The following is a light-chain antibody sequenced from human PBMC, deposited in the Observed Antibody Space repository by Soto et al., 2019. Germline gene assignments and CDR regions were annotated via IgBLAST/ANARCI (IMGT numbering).Light chain of an antibody. J-gene: IGLJ3*02. CDR2: DNN. CDR1: SSNFGAGYD. Sequence: QAVVTQPPSVSGSPGQRVTISCTGSSSNFGAGYDVHWYQQLPGTAPKLLIYDNNSRPSGVPDRFSGSKSGTSASLAITGLQAEDEADYYCQSYDTSLSGAVFGGGTKVTVL. V-gene: IGLV1-40*01. CDR3: QSYDTSLSGAV.